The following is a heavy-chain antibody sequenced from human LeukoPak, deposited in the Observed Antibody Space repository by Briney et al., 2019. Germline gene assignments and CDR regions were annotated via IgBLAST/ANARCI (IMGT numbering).Heavy chain of an antibody. CDR1: GGSLSNYF. J-gene: IGHJ4*02. CDR3: ARGRDSRGYQFMGFDS. Sequence: SETLSLTCTVSGGSLSNYFWSWIRQPAGQGLEWIGRIWADGAPTYRPSLKSRVSISIDVSKNQFSLRLTSVTAADTAVYYCARGRDSRGYQFMGFDSWGQGTLVTVSS. V-gene: IGHV4-4*07. CDR2: IWADGAP. D-gene: IGHD3-22*01.